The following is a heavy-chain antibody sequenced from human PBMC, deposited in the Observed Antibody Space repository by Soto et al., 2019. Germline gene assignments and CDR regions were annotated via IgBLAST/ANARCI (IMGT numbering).Heavy chain of an antibody. CDR2: IIPIFGTA. CDR3: AVVVVPAWGWFDP. D-gene: IGHD2-2*01. CDR1: GGTFSIYA. V-gene: IGHV1-69*13. Sequence: SVKVSGKASGGTFSIYAISCVLQSPGQGLEWMGGIIPIFGTANYAQKFQGRVTITADESTSTAYMELSSLRSEDTAVYYCAVVVVPAWGWFDPWGQGTLVTVSS. J-gene: IGHJ5*02.